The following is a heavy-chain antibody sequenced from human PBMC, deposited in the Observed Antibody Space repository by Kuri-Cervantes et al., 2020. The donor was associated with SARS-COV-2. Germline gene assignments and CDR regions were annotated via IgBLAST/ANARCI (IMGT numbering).Heavy chain of an antibody. V-gene: IGHV3-49*04. CDR1: GFTFGDYA. Sequence: GGSPRLSCTASGFTFGDYAMSWVRQAPGKGLEWVGFIRSKAYGGTTEYAASVKGRFTISRDDSKSIAYLQMNSLKTEDTAVYYCTRDSTLGYCSGGSCPKYFQHWGQGTLVTVSS. CDR3: TRDSTLGYCSGGSCPKYFQH. D-gene: IGHD2-15*01. J-gene: IGHJ1*01. CDR2: IRSKAYGGTT.